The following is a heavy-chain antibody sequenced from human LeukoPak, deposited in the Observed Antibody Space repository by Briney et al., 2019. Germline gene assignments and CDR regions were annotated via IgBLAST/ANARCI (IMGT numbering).Heavy chain of an antibody. CDR1: GGTFSSYA. CDR2: IIPIFGTA. Sequence: SVKVSCKASGGTFSSYAISWVRQAPGQGLEWMGGIIPIFGTANYAQKLQGRVTMTTDTSTSTAYMELRSLRSDDTAVYYCASGPHYGDYLIDYWGQGTLVTVSS. D-gene: IGHD4-17*01. V-gene: IGHV1-69*05. CDR3: ASGPHYGDYLIDY. J-gene: IGHJ4*02.